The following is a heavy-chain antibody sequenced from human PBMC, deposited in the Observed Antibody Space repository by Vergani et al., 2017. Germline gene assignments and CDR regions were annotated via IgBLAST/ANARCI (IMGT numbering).Heavy chain of an antibody. V-gene: IGHV1-69*01. D-gene: IGHD3-9*01. CDR1: GGTFSSYA. CDR2: IIPIFGTA. CDR3: AYCGGPRLTIFTLMDV. J-gene: IGHJ6*04. Sequence: QVQLVQSGAEVKKPGSSVKVSCKASGGTFSSYAISWVRQAPGQGLEWMGGIIPIFGTANYAQKFQGKVTITADESTSTAYMELSSLRSADTAVYYCAYCGGPRLTIFTLMDVWGKGTTVTVSS.